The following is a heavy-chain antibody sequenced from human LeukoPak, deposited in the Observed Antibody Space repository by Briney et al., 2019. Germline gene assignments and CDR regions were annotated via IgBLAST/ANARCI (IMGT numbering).Heavy chain of an antibody. V-gene: IGHV3-7*01. CDR1: GFTFSSYW. CDR2: IKQDGSEK. D-gene: IGHD6-13*01. CDR3: ARDGSYSSSWYFDY. Sequence: GGSLRLSCAASGFTFSSYWMSWVRQAPGKGLEWVANIKQDGSEKYYVDSVKGRFTISRDNAKNSLYLQMNSLRAEDTAVYYCARDGSYSSSWYFDYWGQGTLVTVSS. J-gene: IGHJ4*02.